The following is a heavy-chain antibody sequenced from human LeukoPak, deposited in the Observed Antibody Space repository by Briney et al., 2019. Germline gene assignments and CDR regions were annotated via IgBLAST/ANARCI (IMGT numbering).Heavy chain of an antibody. CDR3: ARGTTGTTDFDY. J-gene: IGHJ4*02. V-gene: IGHV3-11*01. CDR2: ISTSGTTM. Sequence: KFGGSLRLSCAASGFTFSDYYMNWIRQAPGKGLEWVSYISTSGTTMSYADSVKGRFTISRDSAKNSLYLQMNSLRAEDTAVYYCARGTTGTTDFDYWGQGTLVTVSS. D-gene: IGHD1-1*01. CDR1: GFTFSDYY.